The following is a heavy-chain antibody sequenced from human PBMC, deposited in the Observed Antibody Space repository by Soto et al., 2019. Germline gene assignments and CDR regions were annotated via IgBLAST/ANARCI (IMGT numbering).Heavy chain of an antibody. J-gene: IGHJ4*02. CDR3: AREGCSGGSCDVLLDY. V-gene: IGHV4-34*01. CDR2: INHSGST. CDR1: GGSFSGYY. Sequence: QVQLQQWGAGLLKPSETLSLSCAVYGGSFSGYYWSWIRQPPGKGLEWIGEINHSGSTNYNPSLKSRVTISVDTSKNQFSLKLSSVTAADTAVYYCAREGCSGGSCDVLLDYWGQGTLVTVSS. D-gene: IGHD2-15*01.